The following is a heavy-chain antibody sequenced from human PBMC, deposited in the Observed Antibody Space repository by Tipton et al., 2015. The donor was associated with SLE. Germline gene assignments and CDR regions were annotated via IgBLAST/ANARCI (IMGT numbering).Heavy chain of an antibody. D-gene: IGHD6-13*01. V-gene: IGHV4-59*11. CDR1: GGSISSHY. CDR3: ARAGQQLVVRGAFDI. CDR2: IYYSGST. Sequence: TLSLTCTVSGGSISSHYWSWIRQPPGKGLEWIGYIYYSGSTNYNPSLKSRVTISVDTSKNQFSLKLSSVTAADTAVYYCARAGQQLVVRGAFDIWGQGTMVTVSS. J-gene: IGHJ3*02.